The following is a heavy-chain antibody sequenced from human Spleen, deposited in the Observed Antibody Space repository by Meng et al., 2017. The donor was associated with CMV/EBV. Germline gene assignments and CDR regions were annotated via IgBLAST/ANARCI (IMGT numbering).Heavy chain of an antibody. CDR2: ISTGATT. D-gene: IGHD3-16*01. V-gene: IGHV3-23*01. Sequence: GGSLRLSCAASGLRFSTYGMYWVRQAPGKGPEWVSAISTGATTYYADNVKGRFTISRDDSRSTQYLQMNSLRAEDTAIYYRATGSYYDTSASARALDYWGQGSLVTVSS. CDR3: ATGSYYDTSASARALDY. J-gene: IGHJ4*02. CDR1: GLRFSTYG.